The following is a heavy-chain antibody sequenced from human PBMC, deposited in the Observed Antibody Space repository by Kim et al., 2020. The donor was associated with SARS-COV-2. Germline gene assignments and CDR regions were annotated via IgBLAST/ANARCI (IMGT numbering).Heavy chain of an antibody. Sequence: GGSLRLSCAASGFAFSIFEMHWVRQAPGKGLQWLSFISNSGTIIHYADSVKGRFTISRDNAKNALYLQMNSLRVEDTAVYYCARDIRSSASGSYYWGQGTPVIVSS. CDR3: ARDIRSSASGSYY. D-gene: IGHD2-2*01. CDR2: ISNSGTII. J-gene: IGHJ4*02. V-gene: IGHV3-48*03. CDR1: GFAFSIFE.